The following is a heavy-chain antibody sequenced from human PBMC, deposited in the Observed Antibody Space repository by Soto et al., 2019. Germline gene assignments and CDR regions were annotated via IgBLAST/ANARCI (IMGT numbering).Heavy chain of an antibody. Sequence: SETLSLTCTVSGGSISSYYWSWIRQPPGKGLEWIGYIYYSGSTNYNPSLKSRVTISVDTSKNQFSLKLSSVTAADTAVYYCARADYYSSSWNLFDYWGQGTLVTVSS. CDR2: IYYSGST. CDR3: ARADYYSSSWNLFDY. CDR1: GGSISSYY. V-gene: IGHV4-59*01. D-gene: IGHD6-13*01. J-gene: IGHJ4*02.